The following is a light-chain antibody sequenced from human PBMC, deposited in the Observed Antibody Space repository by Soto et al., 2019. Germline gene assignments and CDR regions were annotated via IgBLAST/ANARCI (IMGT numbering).Light chain of an antibody. J-gene: IGKJ5*01. Sequence: IVFTQSPGTLSLSPGERARLSCRASQSVTSSYVAWYQQKPGQAPRLLIYGASSRATGIPDRFTGSGSGTDFTLTISRLEPEDFATYFCQQSYTTPITFGQGTRLEIK. CDR3: QQSYTTPIT. CDR1: QSVTSSY. CDR2: GAS. V-gene: IGKV3-20*01.